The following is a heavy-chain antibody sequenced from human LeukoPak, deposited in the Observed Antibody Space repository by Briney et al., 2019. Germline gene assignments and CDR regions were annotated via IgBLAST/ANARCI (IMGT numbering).Heavy chain of an antibody. CDR2: ISYDGSNK. D-gene: IGHD3-22*01. Sequence: PGGSLRLSCAASGFTFSSYAMHWVRQAPGKGLEWVAVISYDGSNKYYADSVKGRFTISRDNSKNTLYLRMNSLRAEDTAVYYCARSLRIIMIATYWGQGTLVTVSS. CDR1: GFTFSSYA. J-gene: IGHJ4*02. V-gene: IGHV3-30-3*01. CDR3: ARSLRIIMIATY.